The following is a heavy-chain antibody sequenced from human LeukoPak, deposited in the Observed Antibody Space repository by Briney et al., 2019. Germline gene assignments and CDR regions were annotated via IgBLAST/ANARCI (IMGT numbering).Heavy chain of an antibody. CDR3: ARGLSPDIVVVPAAILPDY. Sequence: SETLSLTCAVYGGSFSGYYWSWIRQPPGKGLEWIGEINHSGSNNYNLSLKSRVTISVDTSTNQFPLKLSSVTAADTAVYYCARGLSPDIVVVPAAILPDYCGQGTLVTVSS. CDR2: INHSGSN. V-gene: IGHV4-34*01. D-gene: IGHD2-2*02. CDR1: GGSFSGYY. J-gene: IGHJ4*02.